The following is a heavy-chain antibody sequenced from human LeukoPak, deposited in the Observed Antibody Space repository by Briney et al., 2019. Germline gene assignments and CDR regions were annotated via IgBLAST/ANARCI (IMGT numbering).Heavy chain of an antibody. CDR1: DYTFTNYY. J-gene: IGHJ4*02. CDR2: INPKSGDT. V-gene: IGHV1-2*04. D-gene: IGHD6-6*01. Sequence: GASVKVSCRTSDYTFTNYYMHWVRQAPGQGLEWMGWINPKSGDTKYAQNFQGWVTMTRDTSISTAYVKLSRLRSDDTAVYYCARESAARPKHFDYWGQGTLVTVPS. CDR3: ARESAARPKHFDY.